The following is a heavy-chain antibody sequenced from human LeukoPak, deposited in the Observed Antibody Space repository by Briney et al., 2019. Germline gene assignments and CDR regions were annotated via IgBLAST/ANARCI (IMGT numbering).Heavy chain of an antibody. Sequence: SETLSLTCTVSGGSISSGDYYWSWIRQPPGKGLEWIGYIYYSGSTNYNPSLKSRVTISVDTSKNQFSLKLSSVTAADTAVYYCARGATMVRGVQNWFDPWGQGTLVTVSS. CDR2: IYYSGST. D-gene: IGHD3-10*01. V-gene: IGHV4-61*08. CDR1: GGSISSGDYY. J-gene: IGHJ5*02. CDR3: ARGATMVRGVQNWFDP.